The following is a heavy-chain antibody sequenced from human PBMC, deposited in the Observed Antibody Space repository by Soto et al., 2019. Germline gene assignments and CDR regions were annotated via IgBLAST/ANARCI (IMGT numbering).Heavy chain of an antibody. V-gene: IGHV4-4*07. D-gene: IGHD6-19*01. CDR3: AVLWAVAGTWWFDP. CDR1: GGSISSYY. CDR2: IYTSGST. J-gene: IGHJ5*02. Sequence: KASETLSLTCTVSGGSISSYYWSWIRQPAGKGLEWIGRIYTSGSTNYNPSLKSRVTMSVDTSKNQFSLKLSSVTAADTAVYYCAVLWAVAGTWWFDPWGQGTLVTVSS.